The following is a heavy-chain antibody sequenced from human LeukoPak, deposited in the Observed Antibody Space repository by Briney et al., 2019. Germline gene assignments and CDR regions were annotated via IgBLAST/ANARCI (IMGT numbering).Heavy chain of an antibody. V-gene: IGHV1-18*04. CDR3: ARDGVFYGMDV. CDR2: ISAYNGNT. Sequence: ASVKVSCKASGYTFTGYYMHWVRQAPGQGLEWMGWISAYNGNTNYAQKLQGRVTMTTDTSTSTAYMEPRSLRSDDTAVYYCARDGVFYGMDVWGQGTTVTVSS. D-gene: IGHD3-3*01. CDR1: GYTFTGYY. J-gene: IGHJ6*02.